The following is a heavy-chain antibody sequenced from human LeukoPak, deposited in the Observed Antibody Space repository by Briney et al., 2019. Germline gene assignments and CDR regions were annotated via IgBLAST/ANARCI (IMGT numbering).Heavy chain of an antibody. D-gene: IGHD2-21*02. CDR3: ASPLAYCGGDCHIDAFDI. CDR1: GFTFSSYE. Sequence: GGSLRLSCAASGFTFSSYEMNWVRQAPGKGREWVSYISSSGSTIFYADSVKGRFTISRDNAKNSLYLQMNSLRAEDTAVYYCASPLAYCGGDCHIDAFDIWGQGTMVTVSS. J-gene: IGHJ3*02. CDR2: ISSSGSTI. V-gene: IGHV3-48*03.